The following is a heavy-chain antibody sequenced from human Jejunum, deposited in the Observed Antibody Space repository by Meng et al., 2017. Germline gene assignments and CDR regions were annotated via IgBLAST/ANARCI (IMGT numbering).Heavy chain of an antibody. CDR3: ARYLWSRGLFDS. Sequence: QVHLQQCGAGLLKPSETLSLTCTVYSGSFTGYYWSWVRQSPGKGLEWIGEIHQTGSTNYSPSLQSRVTISIDTSKNEFSLELRSVTAADTAVYYCARYLWSRGLFDSWGQGTLVTVSS. J-gene: IGHJ5*01. V-gene: IGHV4-34*01. D-gene: IGHD2-21*01. CDR2: IHQTGST. CDR1: SGSFTGYY.